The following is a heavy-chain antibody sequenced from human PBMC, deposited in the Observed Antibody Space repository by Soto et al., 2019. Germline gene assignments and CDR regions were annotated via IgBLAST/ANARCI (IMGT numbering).Heavy chain of an antibody. V-gene: IGHV1-2*04. CDR1: GYTFTGYY. CDR3: ARSEPVIAAAGSRGYYYGMDV. CDR2: INPNSGGT. Sequence: QVQLVQSGAEVKKPGASVKVSCKASGYTFTGYYMHWVRQTPGQGLEWMGWINPNSGGTNYAQKFQGWVTMTRDTSISTAYMELIRLRSDDTAVYYCARSEPVIAAAGSRGYYYGMDVWGQGTTVTVSS. D-gene: IGHD6-13*01. J-gene: IGHJ6*02.